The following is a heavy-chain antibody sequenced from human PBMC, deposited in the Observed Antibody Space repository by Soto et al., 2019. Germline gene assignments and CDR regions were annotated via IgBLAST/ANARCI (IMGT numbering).Heavy chain of an antibody. CDR1: GYTFSSYY. Sequence: QVQLVQSGAEVKKPGASVKVSCKASGYTFSSYYMHWVRQAPGQGLEWMGIINPSGGSTSYAQKFQGRDTMTRKTSTSTVYMELSSLRTKDTAVYYCARDKPLSYYYYGMDVWGQGTTVTVSS. CDR3: ARDKPLSYYYYGMDV. V-gene: IGHV1-46*01. CDR2: INPSGGST. J-gene: IGHJ6*02.